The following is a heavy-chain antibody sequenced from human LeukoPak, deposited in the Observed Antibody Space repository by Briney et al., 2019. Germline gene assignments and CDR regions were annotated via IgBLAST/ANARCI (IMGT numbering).Heavy chain of an antibody. CDR1: GFTFSSYA. CDR2: ISGSGGST. CDR3: ANPTDYGDHYYYYGMDV. D-gene: IGHD4-17*01. J-gene: IGHJ6*02. V-gene: IGHV3-23*01. Sequence: QPGGSLRLSCAASGFTFSSYAMRWVRQAPGKGLEWVSAISGSGGSTYYADSVKGRFTISIDNSKNTLYLQMNSLRAEDTAVYYCANPTDYGDHYYYYGMDVWGQGTTVTVSS.